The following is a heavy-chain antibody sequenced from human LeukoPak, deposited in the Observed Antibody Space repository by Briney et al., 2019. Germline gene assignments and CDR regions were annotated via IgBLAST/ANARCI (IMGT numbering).Heavy chain of an antibody. CDR2: ISYDGSNK. D-gene: IGHD3-10*01. V-gene: IGHV3-30-3*01. J-gene: IGHJ3*02. CDR1: GFTFSSYA. Sequence: PGGSLRLSCEASGFTFSSYAMHWVRQAPGKGLEWVAVISYDGSNKYYADSVKGRFTISRDNSKNTLYLQMNSLRAEDTAVYYCARGPFYGSGLPPGAFDIWGQGTMVTVSS. CDR3: ARGPFYGSGLPPGAFDI.